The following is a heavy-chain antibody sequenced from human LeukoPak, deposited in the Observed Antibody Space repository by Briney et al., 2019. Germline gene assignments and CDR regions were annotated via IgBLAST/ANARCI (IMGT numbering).Heavy chain of an antibody. V-gene: IGHV3-48*02. CDR2: ISSSSSTI. J-gene: IGHJ4*02. D-gene: IGHD1-26*01. CDR1: GFTFSSYS. Sequence: PGGSLRLSCAASGFTFSSYSMNWVRQAPGKGLEWVSYISSSSSTIDYADSVKGRFTISRDNAKNSLYLQMNSLRDEDTAVYYCARARIVGATIGYDWGQGTLVTVSS. CDR3: ARARIVGATIGYD.